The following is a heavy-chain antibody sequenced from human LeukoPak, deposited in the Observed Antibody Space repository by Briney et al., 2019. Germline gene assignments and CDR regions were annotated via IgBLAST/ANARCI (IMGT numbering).Heavy chain of an antibody. J-gene: IGHJ4*02. Sequence: GGSLRLSCAASGFTFRSYWMHWVRQAPWKGLEWVSRINGDESSPSYADSVKGRFTISRDNAKDTLYLQMNSLRAEDTAVYFCARSNWNYDYWGQGTLVTVSS. CDR1: GFTFRSYW. D-gene: IGHD1-7*01. CDR3: ARSNWNYDY. V-gene: IGHV3-74*01. CDR2: INGDESSP.